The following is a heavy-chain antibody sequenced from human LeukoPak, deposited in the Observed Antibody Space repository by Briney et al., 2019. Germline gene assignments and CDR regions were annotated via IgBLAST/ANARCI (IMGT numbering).Heavy chain of an antibody. CDR1: GGSISSGGYS. CDR3: ARAAVVPAAIGWFDP. Sequence: PSQTLSLTCAVSGGSISSGGYSWSWIRQPPGKGLEWIGYIYHSGSTYYNPSLKSRVTISVDRSKNQFSLKLSSVTAADTAVYYRARAAVVPAAIGWFDPWGQGTLVTVSS. J-gene: IGHJ5*02. D-gene: IGHD2-2*01. V-gene: IGHV4-30-2*01. CDR2: IYHSGST.